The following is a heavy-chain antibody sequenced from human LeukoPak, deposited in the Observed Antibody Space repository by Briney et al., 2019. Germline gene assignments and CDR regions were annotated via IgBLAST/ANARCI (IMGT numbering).Heavy chain of an antibody. J-gene: IGHJ4*02. CDR2: IYPGDSDT. V-gene: IGHV5-51*01. CDR3: ARQNDFRLDY. CDR1: GYTFSSYW. Sequence: GESLKISCKGSGYTFSSYWIGWVGQMPGKGLEWMGIIYPGDSDTRYSPSLQGQVTISVDTSIGTAYLQWSSLKASDTAIYYCARQNDFRLDYWGQGTLVTVSS. D-gene: IGHD3-3*01.